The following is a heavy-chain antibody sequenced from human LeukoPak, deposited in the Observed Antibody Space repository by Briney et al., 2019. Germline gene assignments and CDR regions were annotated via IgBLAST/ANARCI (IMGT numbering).Heavy chain of an antibody. Sequence: GGSLRLSCAASGFTFSSYDMHWVRQAPGKGLEWVTFIRYDASNKYYADSVKGRFTISSDNSGITLYLQMNSLGVEDTAVYYCAGGIDYWGQGTLVTVSS. CDR1: GFTFSSYD. J-gene: IGHJ4*02. CDR2: IRYDASNK. D-gene: IGHD3-16*01. V-gene: IGHV3-30*02. CDR3: AGGIDY.